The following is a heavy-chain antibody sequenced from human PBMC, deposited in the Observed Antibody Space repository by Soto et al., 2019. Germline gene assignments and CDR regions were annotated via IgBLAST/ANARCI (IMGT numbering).Heavy chain of an antibody. J-gene: IGHJ4*02. V-gene: IGHV3-74*01. CDR2: INSDGRRT. CDR3: ASYYGSGSYWPTY. CDR1: GFTFSSYW. D-gene: IGHD3-10*01. Sequence: EVQLVESGGGLVQPGGSLRLSCAASGFTFSSYWMHWVRQAPGKGLVWVSRINSDGRRTSYADSVKGPFTISRDNAKNTLYLQMNSRRAEDTAVYYCASYYGSGSYWPTYWGQGTLVTVSS.